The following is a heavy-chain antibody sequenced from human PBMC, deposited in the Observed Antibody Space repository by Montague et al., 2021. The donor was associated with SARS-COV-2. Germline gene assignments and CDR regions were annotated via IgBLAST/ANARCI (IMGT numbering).Heavy chain of an antibody. D-gene: IGHD2-15*01. Sequence: SETLSLTCTVSGGSISNILFYWGWIRQSPGKGLEWIGNIYYGGSTYYNPSLKSRVTISVDTSKNQFSLNLISVTAADTATYYCARRVDPCGGSCRNWYFDLWGRGTLVTVSS. CDR1: GGSISNILFY. CDR3: ARRVDPCGGSCRNWYFDL. V-gene: IGHV4-39*01. J-gene: IGHJ2*01. CDR2: IYYGGST.